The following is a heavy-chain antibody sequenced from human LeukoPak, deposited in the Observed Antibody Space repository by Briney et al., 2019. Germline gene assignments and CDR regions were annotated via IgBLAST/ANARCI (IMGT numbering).Heavy chain of an antibody. Sequence: GGSLRLSCAASGFTFSSYGMHWVRQAPGKGLEWVAVISYDGSTQYYADSVKGRFTISRDSSKNTLYLQMNSLRPEDTAVYYCAKADDLDYYGSGSYYNGFDYWGQGTLVTVSS. D-gene: IGHD3-10*01. J-gene: IGHJ4*02. CDR3: AKADDLDYYGSGSYYNGFDY. V-gene: IGHV3-30*18. CDR1: GFTFSSYG. CDR2: ISYDGSTQ.